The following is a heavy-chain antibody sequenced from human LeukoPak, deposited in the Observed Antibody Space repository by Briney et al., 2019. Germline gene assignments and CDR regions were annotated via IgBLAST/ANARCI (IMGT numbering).Heavy chain of an antibody. Sequence: SETLSLTCTVSDDSISDYYRGWIRQPPGKGLEWIGHIYYTGSTHYNASLKSRVTISVDRSKNQVSLNLNSVTAADTAVYYCASPMTLVVRGPAGIDAFDVWGQGTMVTVSS. CDR1: DDSISDYY. D-gene: IGHD3-10*01. J-gene: IGHJ3*01. CDR2: IYYTGST. CDR3: ASPMTLVVRGPAGIDAFDV. V-gene: IGHV4-59*12.